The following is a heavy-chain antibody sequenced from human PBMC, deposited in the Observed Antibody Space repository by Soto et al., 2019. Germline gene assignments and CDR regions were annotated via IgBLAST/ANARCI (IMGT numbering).Heavy chain of an antibody. CDR1: GYTFTSYG. CDR3: ARDRGYNWNYGWFDP. CDR2: ISAYNVNT. D-gene: IGHD1-7*01. Sequence: QVQLVQSGAEVKKPGASVKVSCKASGYTFTSYGISWVRQAPGQGLEWLGRISAYNVNTNYAQKLQGRVTMTPDTSTSTAYMELRSLRSDDTAVYYCARDRGYNWNYGWFDPWGQGTLVTVSS. V-gene: IGHV1-18*01. J-gene: IGHJ5*02.